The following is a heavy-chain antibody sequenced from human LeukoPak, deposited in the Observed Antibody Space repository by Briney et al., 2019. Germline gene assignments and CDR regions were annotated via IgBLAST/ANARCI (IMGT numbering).Heavy chain of an antibody. CDR3: ARFMITFGGVIVMDAFDI. J-gene: IGHJ3*02. CDR1: GFNVSSNY. D-gene: IGHD3-16*02. CDR2: IYHSGST. V-gene: IGHV4-4*02. Sequence: TGGSLRLSCAASGFNVSSNYLSWVRQAPGKGLEWIGEIYHSGSTNYNPSLKSRVTISVDKSKNQFSLKLSSVTAADTAVYYCARFMITFGGVIVMDAFDIWGQGTMVTVSS.